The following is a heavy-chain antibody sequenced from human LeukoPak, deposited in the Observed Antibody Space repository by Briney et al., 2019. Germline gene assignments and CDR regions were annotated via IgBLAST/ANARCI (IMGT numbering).Heavy chain of an antibody. CDR1: GGSISSGGYS. CDR2: IYHSGST. J-gene: IGHJ4*02. Sequence: SQTLSLTCAVSGGSISSGGYSWSWIRQPPGKGLEWIGYIYHSGSTYYNPSLKSRVTISVDRSKNQFSLKLSSVTAADTAVYYCAREMITFGGVISNYWGQGTLVTVSS. V-gene: IGHV4-30-2*01. D-gene: IGHD3-16*01. CDR3: AREMITFGGVISNY.